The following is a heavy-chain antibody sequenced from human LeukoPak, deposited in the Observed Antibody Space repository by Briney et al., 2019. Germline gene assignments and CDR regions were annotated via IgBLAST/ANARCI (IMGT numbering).Heavy chain of an antibody. V-gene: IGHV1-46*01. CDR2: INPSGGST. D-gene: IGHD3-22*01. CDR3: ARARYYYDSSGYPTLDDFDI. CDR1: GYAFTSYY. J-gene: IGHJ3*02. Sequence: ASVKVSCKASGYAFTSYYMHWVRQAPGQGLEWMGIINPSGGSTSYAQKFQGRVTMTRDMSTSTAYMELRSLRSDDTAVYYCARARYYYDSSGYPTLDDFDIWGQGTMVTVSS.